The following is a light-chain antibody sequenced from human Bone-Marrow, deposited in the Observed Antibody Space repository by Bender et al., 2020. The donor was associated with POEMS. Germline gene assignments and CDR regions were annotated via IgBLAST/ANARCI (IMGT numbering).Light chain of an antibody. V-gene: IGLV2-18*02. J-gene: IGLJ3*02. CDR3: SSYTTSDSWV. CDR2: EVA. Sequence: QSALTQPPSASGSPGQSVTFSCTGTSGDVGNYNRVSWYHQTPHTAPKLILYEVANRPSGVPDRFSGSKSGSTASLTISGLQAEDEGDYYCSSYTTSDSWVFGGGTKLTVL. CDR1: SGDVGNYNR.